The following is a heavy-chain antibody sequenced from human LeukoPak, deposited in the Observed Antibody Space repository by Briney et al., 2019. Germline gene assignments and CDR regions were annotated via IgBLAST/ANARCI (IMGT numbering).Heavy chain of an antibody. CDR2: IIPIFGTA. Sequence: ASVKVSCKASGGTFSSYAVSWVRQAPGQGLEWMGGIIPIFGTANYAQKFQGRVTITRDTSASTAYMELSSLRSEDTAVYYCARYKDYDFWRARDYYGMDVWGQGTTVTVSS. CDR3: ARYKDYDFWRARDYYGMDV. V-gene: IGHV1-69*05. J-gene: IGHJ6*02. D-gene: IGHD3-3*01. CDR1: GGTFSSYA.